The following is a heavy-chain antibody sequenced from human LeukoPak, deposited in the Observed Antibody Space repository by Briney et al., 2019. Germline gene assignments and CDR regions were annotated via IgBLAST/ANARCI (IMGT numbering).Heavy chain of an antibody. V-gene: IGHV3-30-3*01. Sequence: GRSLRLSCAASGFTFSSYAMPWVRQAPGKGLEWVAVISYDGSNKYYADSVKGRFTISRDNSKNTLYLQMNSLRAEDTAVYYCARDPFMVRGVVDYWGQGTLVTVSS. D-gene: IGHD3-10*01. CDR2: ISYDGSNK. J-gene: IGHJ4*02. CDR3: ARDPFMVRGVVDY. CDR1: GFTFSSYA.